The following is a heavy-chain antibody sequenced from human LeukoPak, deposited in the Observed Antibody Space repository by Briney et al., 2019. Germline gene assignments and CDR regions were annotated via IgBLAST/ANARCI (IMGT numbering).Heavy chain of an antibody. CDR3: AKVNSGSGSYYNPNVYYFDY. D-gene: IGHD3-10*01. CDR1: GFTFSSYA. CDR2: ISGSGGST. V-gene: IGHV3-23*01. J-gene: IGHJ4*02. Sequence: GGSLRLSCAASGFTFSSYAMSWVRQAPGKGLEWVSAISGSGGSTYYADSVKGRFTISRDNSKNTLYLQMNSLRAEDTAVYYCAKVNSGSGSYYNPNVYYFDYWGQGTLVTVSS.